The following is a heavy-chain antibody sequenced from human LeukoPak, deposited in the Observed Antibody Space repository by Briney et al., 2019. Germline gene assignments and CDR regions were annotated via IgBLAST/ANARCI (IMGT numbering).Heavy chain of an antibody. Sequence: ASVKVSCKASGYTFTSYAMNWVRQAPGQGLEWMGWINTNTGNPTYAQGFTGRFAFSLDTSVSTAYLQISSLKAEDTAVYYCAREMRSGYYGGCYFDYWGQGTLVTVSS. CDR1: GYTFTSYA. CDR2: INTNTGNP. D-gene: IGHD3-3*01. V-gene: IGHV7-4-1*02. CDR3: AREMRSGYYGGCYFDY. J-gene: IGHJ4*02.